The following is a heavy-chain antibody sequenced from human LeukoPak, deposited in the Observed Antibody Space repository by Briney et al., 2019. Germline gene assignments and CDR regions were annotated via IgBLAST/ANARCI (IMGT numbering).Heavy chain of an antibody. CDR3: ARVRFYYYYMDV. CDR1: GFTVSSNY. J-gene: IGHJ6*03. V-gene: IGHV3-66*02. CDR2: IYAGGST. Sequence: GGSLRLSCAASGFTVSSNYMSWVRQAPGKGLVWVSVIYAGGSTYYADSVKGRFTISRDNSKNTLYLQMNSLRTEDTAVYYCARVRFYYYYMDVWGKGTTVTVSS.